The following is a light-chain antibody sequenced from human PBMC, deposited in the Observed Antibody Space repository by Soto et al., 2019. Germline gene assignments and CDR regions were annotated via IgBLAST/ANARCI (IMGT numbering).Light chain of an antibody. CDR1: ESVSSN. J-gene: IGKJ1*01. CDR2: GAY. Sequence: EIVMTRSRAILSVSPGQRATLSCRASESVSSNLPLYQKKPCQAPRLIIYGAYTRATGIPARFSGSGSGTEFTLTISSLQSEDFAVYYCQHYNNWPSWTCGQGTKVDIK. V-gene: IGKV3-15*01. CDR3: QHYNNWPSWT.